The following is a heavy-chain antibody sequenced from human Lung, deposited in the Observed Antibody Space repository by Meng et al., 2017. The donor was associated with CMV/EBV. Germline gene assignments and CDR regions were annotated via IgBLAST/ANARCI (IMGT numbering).Heavy chain of an antibody. J-gene: IGHJ6*02. D-gene: IGHD6-13*01. V-gene: IGHV4-34*01. Sequence: LXCAVYGGSFSGYYWSWIRQPPGKGLEWIGEINHSGSTNYNPSLKSRVTISVDTSKNQFSLKLSSVTAADTAVYYCARAGQQLVSYYYYYYGMDVWXQGTXVTVSS. CDR2: INHSGST. CDR3: ARAGQQLVSYYYYYYGMDV. CDR1: GGSFSGYY.